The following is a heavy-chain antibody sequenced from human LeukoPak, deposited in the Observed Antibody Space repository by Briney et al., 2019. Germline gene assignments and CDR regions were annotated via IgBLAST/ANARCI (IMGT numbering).Heavy chain of an antibody. CDR1: GYTFTSYY. CDR3: ARDNTAMVPYNAFDI. D-gene: IGHD5-18*01. J-gene: IGHJ3*02. CDR2: INPSGGST. Sequence: ASVKVSCKASGYTFTSYYMHWVRQAPGQGLEWMGIINPSGGSTSYAQKFQGRVTMTRDTSTSTVYMELSSLRSEDTAVYYCARDNTAMVPYNAFDIWGQGTMVTDSS. V-gene: IGHV1-46*01.